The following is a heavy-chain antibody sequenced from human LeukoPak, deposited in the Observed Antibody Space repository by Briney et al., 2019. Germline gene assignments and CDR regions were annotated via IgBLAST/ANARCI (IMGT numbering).Heavy chain of an antibody. V-gene: IGHV1-2*02. Sequence: ASVKVSCKASGYTFTVYYMHWVRQAPGQGLEWMGWINPNSGGTNYAQKFQGRVTMTRDTSISTAYMELSRLRSDDTAVYYCARDSFFAVGLDSVDYWGQGTLVTVSS. CDR3: ARDSFFAVGLDSVDY. CDR2: INPNSGGT. CDR1: GYTFTVYY. J-gene: IGHJ4*02. D-gene: IGHD2-2*01.